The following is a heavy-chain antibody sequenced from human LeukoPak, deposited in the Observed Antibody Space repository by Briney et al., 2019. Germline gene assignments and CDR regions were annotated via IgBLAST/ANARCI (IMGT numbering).Heavy chain of an antibody. V-gene: IGHV3-21*01. CDR1: GFTFSSYS. CDR3: ARGFLEWLLFDY. J-gene: IGHJ4*02. Sequence: GGSLRLSCAASGFTFSSYSMNWVRQAPGKGLEWVSSISSSSSYIYYADSVKGRFTISRDNAKNSLYLQMNSLRAEDTAVYYCARGFLEWLLFDYWGQGTLVTVSS. D-gene: IGHD3-3*01. CDR2: ISSSSSYI.